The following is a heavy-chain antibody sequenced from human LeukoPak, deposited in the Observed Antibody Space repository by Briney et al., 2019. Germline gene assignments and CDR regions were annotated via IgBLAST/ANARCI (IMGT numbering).Heavy chain of an antibody. J-gene: IGHJ4*02. V-gene: IGHV3-48*03. D-gene: IGHD6-19*01. CDR2: ISSSGSTI. CDR3: ARDPYVQWLADFDY. CDR1: GFTFSSYE. Sequence: GGSLRLSCAASGFTFSSYEMNWVRQAPGKGLEWVSYISSSGSTIYYADSVKGRFTISRDNAKNSLYLQMNSLRAEDTAVYYCARDPYVQWLADFDYWGQGTLVTVSS.